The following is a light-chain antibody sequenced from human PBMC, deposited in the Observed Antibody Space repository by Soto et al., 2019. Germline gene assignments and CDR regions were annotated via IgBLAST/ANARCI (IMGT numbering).Light chain of an antibody. Sequence: EIVMTQSPGTLSLSPGERATLSCRASQSVSTNLAWYQQIPGQAPRLLIYGASTRATGIPARFSGSGSGTKFTLAISSLHSEDFAVYYCQHYNAGPPPFGPGPKADIK. CDR2: GAS. CDR3: QHYNAGPPP. CDR1: QSVSTN. J-gene: IGKJ3*01. V-gene: IGKV3-15*01.